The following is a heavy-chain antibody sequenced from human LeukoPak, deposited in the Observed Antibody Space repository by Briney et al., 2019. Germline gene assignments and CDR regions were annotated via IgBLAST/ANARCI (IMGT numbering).Heavy chain of an antibody. J-gene: IGHJ4*02. V-gene: IGHV4-34*01. CDR1: GGSFTDYY. CDR2: INHRGST. D-gene: IGHD6-6*01. CDR3: ARVPHSTSSIDY. Sequence: SETLSLTCAVYGGSFTDYYWSWIRQPPEKGLEWIGEINHRGSTNYNSSLKSRVTISVDRSKNQFSLKLNSVTAADTAVYFCARVPHSTSSIDYWGQGAPVTVSS.